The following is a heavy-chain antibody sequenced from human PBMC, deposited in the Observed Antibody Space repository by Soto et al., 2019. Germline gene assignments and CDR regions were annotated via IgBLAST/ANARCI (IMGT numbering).Heavy chain of an antibody. CDR3: ARAYYCDSSGRIFDC. D-gene: IGHD3-22*01. J-gene: IGHJ4*02. CDR1: GDSVSSNSAA. CDR2: TYYRSKGYN. Sequence: SQTLSLTCAISGDSVSSNSAAWNWIRQSPLRGLEWLGRTYYRSKGYNDYAVSVKSRITINPDTSKNQFSLQLNSVTPEDTAVYYCARAYYCDSSGRIFDCWGQGTLVTVSS. V-gene: IGHV6-1*01.